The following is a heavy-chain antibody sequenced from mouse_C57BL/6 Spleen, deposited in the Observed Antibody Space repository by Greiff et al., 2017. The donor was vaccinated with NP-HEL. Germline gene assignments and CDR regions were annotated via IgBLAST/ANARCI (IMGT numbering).Heavy chain of an antibody. CDR2: FHPYNDDT. Sequence: QVQLQQSGPELVKPGASVKLSCKASGYTFTTYPIEWMKQNHGQSLEWIGNFHPYNDDTKYNEKFKGKATLTVEKSSSTVYLELSRLTSDDSAVYYCARVYYDYGYAMDYWGQGTSVTVSS. CDR1: GYTFTTYP. CDR3: ARVYYDYGYAMDY. D-gene: IGHD2-4*01. J-gene: IGHJ4*01. V-gene: IGHV1-47*01.